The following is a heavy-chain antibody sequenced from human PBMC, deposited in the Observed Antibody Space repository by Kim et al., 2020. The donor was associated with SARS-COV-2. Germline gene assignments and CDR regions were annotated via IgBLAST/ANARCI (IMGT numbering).Heavy chain of an antibody. CDR2: VYYSGST. J-gene: IGHJ6*02. D-gene: IGHD2-21*02. CDR3: ARVGAVSPINYYYYGIDV. Sequence: SETLSLTCTVSGDSISSYYWSWIRQPPGKGLEWIGYVYYSGSTEYNPSLKSRVTISLDSSNSQFSLRLSSVTAADTATYYCARVGAVSPINYYYYGIDVWGQGTTVTVSS. V-gene: IGHV4-59*01. CDR1: GDSISSYY.